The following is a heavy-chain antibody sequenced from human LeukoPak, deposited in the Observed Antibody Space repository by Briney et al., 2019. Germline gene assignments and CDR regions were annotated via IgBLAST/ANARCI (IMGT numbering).Heavy chain of an antibody. J-gene: IGHJ5*02. CDR3: ARFRSRSSSSWFDP. CDR1: GYTFTGYY. CDR2: INPNSGGT. Sequence: ASVKVSCKASGYTFTGYYMHWVRQAPGQGLEWMGWINPNSGGTNYAQKFQGRVTMTRDTSISTAYMELSRLRSDDTAVYYCARFRSRSSSSWFDPWGQGTLVTVSS. D-gene: IGHD6-6*01. V-gene: IGHV1-2*02.